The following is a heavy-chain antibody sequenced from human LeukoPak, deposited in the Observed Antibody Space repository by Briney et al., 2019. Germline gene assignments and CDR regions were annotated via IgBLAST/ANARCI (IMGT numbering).Heavy chain of an antibody. CDR1: GESLSGYF. CDR2: IYSGGST. D-gene: IGHD1-26*01. J-gene: IGHJ6*03. Sequence: ETLSLTCAVYGESLSGYFWSWVRQAPGKGLEWVSVIYSGGSTYYADSVKGRFTISRDNSKNTLYLEMNSLRAEDTAVYYCARGMEGDTKRGYYYYMDVWGKGTTVTISS. CDR3: ARGMEGDTKRGYYYYMDV. V-gene: IGHV3-66*01.